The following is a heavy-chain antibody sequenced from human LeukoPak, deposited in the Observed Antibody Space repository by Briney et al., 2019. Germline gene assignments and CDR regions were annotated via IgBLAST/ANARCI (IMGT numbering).Heavy chain of an antibody. Sequence: PGGSLRLSCAASGFTFSSYSMNWVRQAPGKGLEWVSSISYDGSQIYDADSVKGRFTISRDNPKNSLYLQMNSLRVEDTAVYYCARDRDFYNHWGQGTLVIVSS. CDR3: ARDRDFYNH. CDR2: ISYDGSQI. J-gene: IGHJ4*02. V-gene: IGHV3-21*01. D-gene: IGHD1-14*01. CDR1: GFTFSSYS.